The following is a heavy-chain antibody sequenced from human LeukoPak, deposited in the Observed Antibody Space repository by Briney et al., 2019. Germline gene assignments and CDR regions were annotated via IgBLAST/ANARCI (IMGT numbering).Heavy chain of an antibody. D-gene: IGHD6-19*01. CDR3: ARDASRGWYDY. Sequence: SETLSLTCTVSGGSISSYYWSWIRQPPGKGLEWMGYIYYSGSTNYNHSLKSRATISVDTSKNQFSLKLSSVSAADTAVYYCARDASRGWYDYWGQGTLVTVSS. J-gene: IGHJ4*02. CDR1: GGSISSYY. V-gene: IGHV4-59*01. CDR2: IYYSGST.